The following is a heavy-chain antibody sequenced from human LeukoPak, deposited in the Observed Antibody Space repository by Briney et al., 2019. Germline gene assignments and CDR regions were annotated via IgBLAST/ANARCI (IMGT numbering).Heavy chain of an antibody. CDR2: ISSSGSTI. V-gene: IGHV3-11*04. CDR1: GFTFSDYY. Sequence: PGGSLRLSCAASGFTFSDYYMSWIRQAPGKGLEWVSYISSSGSTIYYADSVKGRFTISRDNSKNTLYLQMNSLRAEDTAVYYCARSNSSGWYWDYYYYGMDVWGQGTTVTVSS. J-gene: IGHJ6*02. D-gene: IGHD6-19*01. CDR3: ARSNSSGWYWDYYYYGMDV.